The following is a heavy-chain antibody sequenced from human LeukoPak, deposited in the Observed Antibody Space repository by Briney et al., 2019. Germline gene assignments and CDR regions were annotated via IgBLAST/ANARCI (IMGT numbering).Heavy chain of an antibody. Sequence: GGSLRLSCAASGFTFSGSAMHWVRQASGKGLEWVGRIRSKANSYATAYAASVKGRFTISRDDSKNTAYLQMNSLKTEDTAVYYCTRHRGYYDSSGYFTVGLWYFDLWGCGTLVTVSS. CDR1: GFTFSGSA. CDR3: TRHRGYYDSSGYFTVGLWYFDL. D-gene: IGHD3-22*01. CDR2: IRSKANSYAT. J-gene: IGHJ2*01. V-gene: IGHV3-73*01.